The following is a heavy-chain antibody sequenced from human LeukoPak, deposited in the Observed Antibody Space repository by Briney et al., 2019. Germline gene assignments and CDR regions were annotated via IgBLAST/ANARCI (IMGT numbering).Heavy chain of an antibody. V-gene: IGHV1-18*01. CDR3: ARVGNSIVSDGYFDY. D-gene: IGHD3-22*01. J-gene: IGHJ4*02. CDR1: GYTFTSYG. CDR2: ISAYNGNT. Sequence: ASVKVSCKASGYTFTSYGISWVRQAPGQGLEWMGWISAYNGNTNYAQKLQGRVTMTTDTSTSTAYMELRSLRSDDTAVYYCARVGNSIVSDGYFDYWGQGTPVTVSS.